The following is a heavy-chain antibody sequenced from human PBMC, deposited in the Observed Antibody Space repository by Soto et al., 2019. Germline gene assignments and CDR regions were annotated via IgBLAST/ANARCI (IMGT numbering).Heavy chain of an antibody. Sequence: GSLSLSCAASGITFRTYAMSWVRQAPGKGLEWVSAISGSGGSTYYADSVKDRFTISRDNSKNTLYLQMNSLRVEDTAVYYCAREAGTWHLPLNWFDPWGQGTLVTVSS. D-gene: IGHD6-19*01. CDR1: GITFRTYA. CDR2: ISGSGGST. CDR3: AREAGTWHLPLNWFDP. V-gene: IGHV3-23*01. J-gene: IGHJ5*02.